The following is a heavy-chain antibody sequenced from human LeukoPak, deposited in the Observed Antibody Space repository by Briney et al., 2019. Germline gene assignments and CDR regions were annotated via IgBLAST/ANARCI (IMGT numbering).Heavy chain of an antibody. CDR2: ISYDGSNK. Sequence: GGSLRLSCAASGFTFSSYGMHWVRQAPGKGLEWVAVISYDGSNKYYADSVKGRFTISRDNSKSTLYLQMNSLRAEDTAVYYFXXXXXEXLLLYVYWGQGTLV. D-gene: IGHD2-8*01. CDR1: GFTFSSYG. J-gene: IGHJ4*02. CDR3: XXXXXEXLLLYVY. V-gene: IGHV3-30*03.